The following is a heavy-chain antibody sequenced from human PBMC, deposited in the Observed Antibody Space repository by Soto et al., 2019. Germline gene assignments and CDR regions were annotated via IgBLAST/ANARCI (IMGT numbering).Heavy chain of an antibody. V-gene: IGHV4-39*01. CDR1: GGSISSSSY. J-gene: IGHJ6*02. CDR3: RRSSRYSTDV. D-gene: IGHD6-13*01. CDR2: IYSSGST. Sequence: QLQLQESGPGLVKPSETLSLTCTVSGGSISSSSYWGWIRQPPGKGLEWIGSIYSSGSTYYNPSLKSLVTISAATSKKQFSLKLSSVTAADTAVYYCRRSSRYSTDVWGQGTTVTVSS.